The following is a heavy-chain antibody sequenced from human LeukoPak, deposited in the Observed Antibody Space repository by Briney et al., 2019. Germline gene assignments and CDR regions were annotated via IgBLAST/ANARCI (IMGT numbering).Heavy chain of an antibody. V-gene: IGHV3-7*04. D-gene: IGHD2-15*01. Sequence: GGSLRLSCAASGITFGRSWMSWVRQAPGKGLEWVAFIKEDGSEKYYVDSVKGRFTIPRDNAENSLYLQMNSLRAGDTAVYYCARDRGGRTGLDDWGQGTLVTVSS. CDR2: IKEDGSEK. CDR3: ARDRGGRTGLDD. CDR1: GITFGRSW. J-gene: IGHJ4*02.